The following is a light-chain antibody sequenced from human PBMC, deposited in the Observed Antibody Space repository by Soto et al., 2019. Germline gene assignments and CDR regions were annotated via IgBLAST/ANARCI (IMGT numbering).Light chain of an antibody. J-gene: IGKJ4*01. CDR2: DAS. Sequence: IPTTQSPSTLSASVGDRVTITCRASQSVRSWLAWYQQKPGRAPKFLIYDASSLESGVPSRFSGSGSGTEFTLTISNLQPDDFATYYCQQYDNYPLTFGGGTKVDIK. CDR3: QQYDNYPLT. CDR1: QSVRSW. V-gene: IGKV1-5*01.